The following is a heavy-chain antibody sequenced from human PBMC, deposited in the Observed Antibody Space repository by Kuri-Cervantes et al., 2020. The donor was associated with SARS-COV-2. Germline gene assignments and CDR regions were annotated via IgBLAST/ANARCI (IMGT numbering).Heavy chain of an antibody. V-gene: IGHV4-34*01. D-gene: IGHD3-3*01. Sequence: SETLSLTCAVYGGSFSGYQWSWIRQPPGKGLEWIGSIYYSGSTYYNPSLKSRVTISVDTSKNQFSLKLSSVTAADTAVYYCARQGFSKGGYFDYWGQGTLVTVSS. CDR3: ARQGFSKGGYFDY. CDR1: GGSFSGYQ. J-gene: IGHJ4*02. CDR2: IYYSGST.